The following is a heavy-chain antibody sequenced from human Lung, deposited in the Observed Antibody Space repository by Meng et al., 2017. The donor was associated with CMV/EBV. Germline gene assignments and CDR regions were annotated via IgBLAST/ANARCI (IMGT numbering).Heavy chain of an antibody. J-gene: IGHJ4*02. V-gene: IGHV1-18*04. D-gene: IGHD3-10*02. CDR2: ISAYSGNT. CDR1: FNHYG. CDR3: ARVVVHYYARGDNADYSDY. Sequence: FNHYGLIWVRQAPGKGLEWVGGISAYSGNTNYAQKIQDRVTMTTHTSSNTAYMELRSLRSDDTAIYYCARVVVHYYARGDNADYSDYWGQGTLVTVSS.